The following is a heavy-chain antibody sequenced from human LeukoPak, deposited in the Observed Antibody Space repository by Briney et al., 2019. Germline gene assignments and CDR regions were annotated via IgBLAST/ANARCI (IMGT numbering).Heavy chain of an antibody. V-gene: IGHV1-8*01. J-gene: IGHJ4*02. D-gene: IGHD3-10*01. CDR2: MNPNSGNT. CDR1: GYTFTSYD. CDR3: ATDRLYYYGSGSYLSDY. Sequence: GASVTVSCKASGYTFTSYDINWVRQATGQGLEWMGWMNPNSGNTGYAQKFQGRVTMTRNTSISTAYMELSSLRSGDTAVYYCATDRLYYYGSGSYLSDYWGQGTLVTVSS.